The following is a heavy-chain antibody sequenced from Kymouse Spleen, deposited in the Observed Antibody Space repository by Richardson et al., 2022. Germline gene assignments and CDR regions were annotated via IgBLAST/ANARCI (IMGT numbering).Heavy chain of an antibody. CDR3: AKLHYYYGSGGFDY. J-gene: IGHJ4*02. CDR2: ISYDGSNK. CDR1: GFTFSSYG. Sequence: QVQLVESGGGVVQPGRSLRLSCAASGFTFSSYGMHWVRQAPGKGLEWVAVISYDGSNKYYADSVKGRFTISRDNSKNTLYLQMNSLRAEDTAVYYCAKLHYYYGSGGFDYWGQGTLVTVSS. V-gene: IGHV3-30*18. D-gene: IGHD3-10*01.